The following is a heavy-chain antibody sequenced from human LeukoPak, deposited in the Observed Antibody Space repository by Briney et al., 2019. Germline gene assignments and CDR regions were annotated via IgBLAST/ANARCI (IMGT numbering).Heavy chain of an antibody. V-gene: IGHV3-30*18. Sequence: PGRSLRLSCAASGFIFSSYGIHWVRQAPGKGLEWVAVISYDGSNKYYADSVKGRFTISRDNSKNTLYLQMNSLRAEDTAVYYCAKDRMIVDIVATITDWGQGTLVTVSS. CDR2: ISYDGSNK. J-gene: IGHJ4*02. D-gene: IGHD5-12*01. CDR1: GFIFSSYG. CDR3: AKDRMIVDIVATITD.